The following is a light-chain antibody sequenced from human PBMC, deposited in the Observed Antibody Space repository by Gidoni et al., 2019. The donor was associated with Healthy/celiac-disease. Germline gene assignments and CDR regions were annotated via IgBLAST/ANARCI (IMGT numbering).Light chain of an antibody. Sequence: EIVLTQSPGTLSLSPGERATLSCRPSQSVSSSYLAWYQQKPGQAPRLLISGASSRATGIADRLSGSGSGTDFTLTISRLEPEDFAVYYCQQYGSSPLVTFGGXTKVEIK. V-gene: IGKV3-20*01. CDR2: GAS. J-gene: IGKJ4*01. CDR1: QSVSSSY. CDR3: QQYGSSPLVT.